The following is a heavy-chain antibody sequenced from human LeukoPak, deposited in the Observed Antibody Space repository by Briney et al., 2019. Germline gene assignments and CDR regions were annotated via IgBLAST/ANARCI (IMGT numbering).Heavy chain of an antibody. V-gene: IGHV1-18*01. CDR3: ARGGSYYYYYYYMDV. D-gene: IGHD1-26*01. J-gene: IGHJ6*03. Sequence: GASVTVSCKASGYTFTSYGISWVRQAPGQGLEWMGWISAYNGNTNYAQKLQGRVTMTTDTSTSTAYMELRSLRSDDTAVYYCARGGSYYYYYYYMDVWGKGTTVTVSS. CDR1: GYTFTSYG. CDR2: ISAYNGNT.